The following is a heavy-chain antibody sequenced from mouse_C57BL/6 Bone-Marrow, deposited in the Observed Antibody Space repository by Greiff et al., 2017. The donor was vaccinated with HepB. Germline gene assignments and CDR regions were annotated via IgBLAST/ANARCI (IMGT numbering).Heavy chain of an antibody. CDR1: GFTFSNYW. D-gene: IGHD2-2*01. J-gene: IGHJ1*03. CDR3: TGQSTMVTTRDWYFDV. Sequence: EVKVVESGGGLVQPGGSMKLSCVASGFTFSNYWMNWVRQSPEKGLEWVAQIRLKSDNYATHYAESVKGRFTISRDDSKSSVYLQMNNLRAEDTGIYYCTGQSTMVTTRDWYFDVWGTGTTVTVSS. CDR2: IRLKSDNYAT. V-gene: IGHV6-3*01.